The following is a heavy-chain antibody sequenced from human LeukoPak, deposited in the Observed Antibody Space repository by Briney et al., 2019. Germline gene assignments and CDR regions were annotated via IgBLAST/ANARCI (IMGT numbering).Heavy chain of an antibody. D-gene: IGHD4-17*01. Sequence: GGSLRLSCAASGFIFSDYYMSWIRQAPGKGLECISYITGTGDIIYYADFVKGRFTISRDNAKKSLSLQMNSLRAEDTAVYYCARGVANGDYGGDYWGQGTLVTVSS. J-gene: IGHJ4*02. CDR1: GFIFSDYY. CDR2: ITGTGDII. V-gene: IGHV3-11*01. CDR3: ARGVANGDYGGDY.